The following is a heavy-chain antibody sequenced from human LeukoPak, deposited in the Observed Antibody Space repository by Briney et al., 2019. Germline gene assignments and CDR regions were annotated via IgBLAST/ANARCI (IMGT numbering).Heavy chain of an antibody. J-gene: IGHJ5*02. CDR2: IYYSGST. CDR3: ARGGGADNWFDP. Sequence: SETLSLTCTASGGSISSYYWSWIRRPPGKGLEWIGYIYYSGSTNYNPSLKSRVTISVDTSKNQFSLKLSSVTAADTAVYYCARGGGADNWFDPWGQGTLVTVSS. CDR1: GGSISSYY. V-gene: IGHV4-59*01. D-gene: IGHD1-26*01.